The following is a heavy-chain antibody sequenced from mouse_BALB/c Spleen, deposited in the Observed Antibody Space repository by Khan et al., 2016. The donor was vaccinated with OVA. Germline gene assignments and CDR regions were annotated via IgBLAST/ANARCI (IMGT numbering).Heavy chain of an antibody. CDR2: INTYTGEP. Sequence: QIQLVQSGPELKKPGETVKISCKASGYILTNYGMNWVKQAPGKGLKWMGWINTYTGEPTYADDFKGRFAFSLAPSPSTAYLQINNLKNEDTASYFCASGGYWYFDVWGAGTTVTVSS. CDR1: GYILTNYG. V-gene: IGHV9-3-1*01. D-gene: IGHD1-1*02. CDR3: ASGGYWYFDV. J-gene: IGHJ1*01.